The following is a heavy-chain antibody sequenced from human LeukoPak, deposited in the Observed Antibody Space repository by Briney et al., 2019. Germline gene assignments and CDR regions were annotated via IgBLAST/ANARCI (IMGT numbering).Heavy chain of an antibody. CDR2: MWYDGSNK. D-gene: IGHD4-17*01. CDR3: ARDFYGDYGTYDI. CDR1: GFTFSSSW. Sequence: GGSLRLSCAASGFTFSSSWMSWVRQAPGKGLEWVALMWYDGSNKYYADSVKGRFTISRDNSKNTVYLQMRSVRAEDTAVYYCARDFYGDYGTYDIWGQGTVVTVSS. V-gene: IGHV3-33*08. J-gene: IGHJ3*02.